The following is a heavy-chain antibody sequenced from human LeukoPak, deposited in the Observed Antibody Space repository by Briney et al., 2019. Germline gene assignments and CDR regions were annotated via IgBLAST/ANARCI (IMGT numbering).Heavy chain of an antibody. Sequence: PSEILSLTCTVSGGSISSSYSYWGWIRQPPGKGLEWIGNIYYSGSTYYNPSLKSRVTISADTSKNQFSLKLSSVTAADTAVYYCARGNMIVVASFDYWGQGTLVTVSS. V-gene: IGHV4-39*07. CDR1: GGSISSSYSY. CDR2: IYYSGST. D-gene: IGHD3-22*01. CDR3: ARGNMIVVASFDY. J-gene: IGHJ4*02.